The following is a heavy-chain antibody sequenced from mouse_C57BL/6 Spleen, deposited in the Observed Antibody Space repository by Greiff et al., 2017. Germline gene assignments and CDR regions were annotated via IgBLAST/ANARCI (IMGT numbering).Heavy chain of an antibody. CDR1: GYAFSSYW. CDR2: IYPGDGDT. Sequence: QVQLQQSGAELVKPGASVKISCKASGYAFSSYWMNWVKQRPGKGLEWIGQIYPGDGDTNYNGKVKGKATLTADKSSSTASMQLRSLTSEDSAVYFCARSWTEYSMDYWGQGTSVTVSS. J-gene: IGHJ4*01. V-gene: IGHV1-80*01. CDR3: ARSWTEYSMDY.